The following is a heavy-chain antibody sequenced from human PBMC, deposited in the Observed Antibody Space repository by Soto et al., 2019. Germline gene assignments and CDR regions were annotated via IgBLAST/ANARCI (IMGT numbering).Heavy chain of an antibody. V-gene: IGHV3-33*01. CDR2: IWHDGKNK. CDR1: GFTFSTYG. D-gene: IGHD3-10*01. J-gene: IGHJ3*02. Sequence: PGGSLRLSCAASGFTFSTYGMHWVRQAPGKGLERVAVIWHDGKNKYYADSVKGRFTISRDNSKSTLDLQMSSLRVEDTAVYYCARDKGSDAPIDMWGQGTMVTVSS. CDR3: ARDKGSDAPIDM.